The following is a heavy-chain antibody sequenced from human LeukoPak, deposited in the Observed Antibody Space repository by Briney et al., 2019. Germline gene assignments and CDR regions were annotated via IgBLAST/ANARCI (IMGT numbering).Heavy chain of an antibody. D-gene: IGHD3-10*01. V-gene: IGHV4-59*08. CDR2: IHYGGST. CDR3: ARSSVSGTYSGGY. Sequence: SETLSLTCTVSGGSISSYYWNWIRQPPGKGLEWIGYIHYGGSTVYNPSLKSRVTISADTSKNQFSLKLTSVTAADTAVYYCARSSVSGTYSGGYWGQGTLVTVSS. J-gene: IGHJ4*02. CDR1: GGSISSYY.